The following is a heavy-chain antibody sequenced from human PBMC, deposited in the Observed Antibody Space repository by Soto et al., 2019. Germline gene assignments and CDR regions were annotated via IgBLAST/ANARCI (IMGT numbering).Heavy chain of an antibody. CDR3: ARDLRTRKMATSPEAFDI. Sequence: QVQLQESGPGLVKPSQTLSLTCTVSGDSISSGGYYWSWIRQHPGKGLEWIGYIYYSGSTYYNPSLKSRVTISVDTSKNQFSLNLSSLTAADTDVYYCARDLRTRKMATSPEAFDIWGQGTMVTGAS. D-gene: IGHD5-12*01. V-gene: IGHV4-31*03. J-gene: IGHJ3*02. CDR2: IYYSGST. CDR1: GDSISSGGYY.